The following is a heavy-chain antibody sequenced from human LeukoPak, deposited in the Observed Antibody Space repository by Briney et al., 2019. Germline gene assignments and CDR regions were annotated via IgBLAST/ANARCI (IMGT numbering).Heavy chain of an antibody. D-gene: IGHD5-24*01. Sequence: GGSLRLSCAASGSTFSDYYMGWMRQAPGKGLEWVSYISSSGSTIYYADSVKGRFTLSRDNAKNSLYLQMNSLRAEDTAVYYCAKVDGYNYGSIDYWGQGTLVTVSS. CDR3: AKVDGYNYGSIDY. CDR2: ISSSGSTI. CDR1: GSTFSDYY. J-gene: IGHJ4*02. V-gene: IGHV3-11*01.